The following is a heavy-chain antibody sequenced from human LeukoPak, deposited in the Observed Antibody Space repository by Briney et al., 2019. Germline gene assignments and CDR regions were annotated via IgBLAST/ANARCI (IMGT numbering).Heavy chain of an antibody. V-gene: IGHV4-39*07. CDR1: GDPLNDNLYY. D-gene: IGHD6-19*01. CDR2: FYSSGST. Sequence: SETLSLTCNVSGDPLNDNLYYWGWIRQSPGMGLEWIGAFYSSGSTSSHSSLKSRVTISVDTSRTQLSLKLDSVTDTDTAVYYCVRDGRFDSACFDSWGPGILVTVSS. CDR3: VRDGRFDSACFDS. J-gene: IGHJ4*02.